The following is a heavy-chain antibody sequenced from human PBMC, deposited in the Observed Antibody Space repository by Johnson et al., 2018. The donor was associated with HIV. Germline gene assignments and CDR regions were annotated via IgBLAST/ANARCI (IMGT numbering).Heavy chain of an antibody. D-gene: IGHD3-22*01. CDR1: GFTVSSNY. CDR2: INEDGTGK. V-gene: IGHV3-7*05. CDR3: ARELDGSGYHPAEAAFDI. J-gene: IGHJ3*02. Sequence: VQLVESGGGVVRHGGSLRLSCAASGFTVSSNYMTWVRQAPGKGLEWVATINEDGTGKNHVDSVKGRFTISRDNAKNSLYLQMNSLRVEDTAVYYCARELDGSGYHPAEAAFDIWGQGTLVTVSS.